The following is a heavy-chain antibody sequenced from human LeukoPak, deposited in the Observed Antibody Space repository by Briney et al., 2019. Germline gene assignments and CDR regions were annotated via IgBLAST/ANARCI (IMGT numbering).Heavy chain of an antibody. CDR1: GFTFSSYS. CDR3: ARVGTVVTPGFDY. D-gene: IGHD4-23*01. V-gene: IGHV3-21*01. CDR2: ISSSSSYI. J-gene: IGHJ4*02. Sequence: PGGSLRLSCAASGFTFSSYSMNWVRQAPGKGLEWVSSISSSSSYIYYADSVKGRFTISRDNAKNSLYPQMNSLRAEDTAVYYCARVGTVVTPGFDYWGQGTLVTVSS.